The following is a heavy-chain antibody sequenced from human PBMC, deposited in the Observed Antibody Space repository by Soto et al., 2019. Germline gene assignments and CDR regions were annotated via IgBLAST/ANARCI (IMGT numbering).Heavy chain of an antibody. V-gene: IGHV4-39*01. CDR3: ARHGPEPSLVPAAISY. Sequence: SETLSLTCTVSGGSISSSSYYWGWIRQPPGKGLEWIGSIYYSGSTYYNPSLKSRVTISVDTSKNQFSLKLSSVTAADTAVYYCARHGPEPSLVPAAISYWGQGTLVTVSS. J-gene: IGHJ4*02. CDR1: GGSISSSSYY. D-gene: IGHD2-2*02. CDR2: IYYSGST.